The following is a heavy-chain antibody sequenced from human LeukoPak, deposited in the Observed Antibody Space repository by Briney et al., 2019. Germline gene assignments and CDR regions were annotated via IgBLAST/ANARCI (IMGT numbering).Heavy chain of an antibody. V-gene: IGHV4-59*12. CDR2: IYYSGST. Sequence: PSETLSLTCTVSGGSISSYYWSWIRQPPGKGLEWIGYIYYSGSTNYNPSLKSRVTISVDTSKNQFSLKLSSVTAADTAVYYCARVSGGSAIYYYYYYMDVWGKGTTVTVSS. CDR1: GGSISSYY. J-gene: IGHJ6*03. D-gene: IGHD2-15*01. CDR3: ARVSGGSAIYYYYYYMDV.